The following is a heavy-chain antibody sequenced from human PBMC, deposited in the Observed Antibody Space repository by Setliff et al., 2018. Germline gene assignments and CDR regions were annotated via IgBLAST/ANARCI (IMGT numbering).Heavy chain of an antibody. CDR3: ARWATVTTENAFDI. J-gene: IGHJ3*02. CDR2: ISVYNGDT. Sequence: ASVKVSCKASGYTFRNYAFAWVRQAPGQGLEWVGWISVYNGDTNYAQKFQGRVTLTTDTSTSTAYMELRSLTSDDSAFYYCARWATVTTENAFDIWGQGTMVTVSS. V-gene: IGHV1-18*01. CDR1: GYTFRNYA. D-gene: IGHD4-17*01.